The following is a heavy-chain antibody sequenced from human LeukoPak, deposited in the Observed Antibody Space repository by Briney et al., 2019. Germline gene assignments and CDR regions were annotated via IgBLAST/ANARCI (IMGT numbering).Heavy chain of an antibody. CDR2: IKSKTDGGTT. D-gene: IGHD6-13*01. CDR3: TTGYSSSPSLWYYYYMDV. CDR1: GFTFSNAW. V-gene: IGHV3-15*01. Sequence: GGSLRLSCAASGFTFSNAWMSWVRQAPGKGLEWVGRIKSKTDGGTTDYAAPVKGRFTISRDDSKNTLYLQMNSLKTEDTAVYYCTTGYSSSPSLWYYYYMDVWGKGTTVTVSS. J-gene: IGHJ6*03.